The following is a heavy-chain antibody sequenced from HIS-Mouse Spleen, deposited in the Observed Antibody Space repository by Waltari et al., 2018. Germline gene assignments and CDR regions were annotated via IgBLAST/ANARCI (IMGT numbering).Heavy chain of an antibody. V-gene: IGHV3-53*02. CDR2: IYSGGST. CDR1: GFTVSSNY. CDR3: ARGEGIAVAAPHGMDV. D-gene: IGHD6-19*01. J-gene: IGHJ6*02. Sequence: EVQLVETGGGLIQPGGSLRLSCAASGFTVSSNYMSWVRQAPGKGLEWVSVIYSGGSTYYADAVKGRFTISRDNSKNTLYLQMNSLRAEDTAVYYCARGEGIAVAAPHGMDVWGQGTTVTVSS.